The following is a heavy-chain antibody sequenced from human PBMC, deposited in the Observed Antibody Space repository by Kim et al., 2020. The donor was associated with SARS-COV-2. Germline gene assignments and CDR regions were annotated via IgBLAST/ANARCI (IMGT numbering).Heavy chain of an antibody. CDR1: GVSFSGYY. CDR3: ARRLSNTAVCGSHYFDR. Sequence: SETLSLTCAVYGVSFSGYYWSWIRQPPGKGLEWIGEINHSGRTNYNPSLKSRVTISVETSKNQFSLKLTSVTAADAALFFCARRLSNTAVCGSHYFDRWG. D-gene: IGHD3-16*01. V-gene: IGHV4-34*01. J-gene: IGHJ3*01. CDR2: INHSGRT.